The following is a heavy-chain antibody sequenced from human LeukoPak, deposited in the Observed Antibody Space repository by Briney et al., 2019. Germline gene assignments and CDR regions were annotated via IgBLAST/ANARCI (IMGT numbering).Heavy chain of an antibody. Sequence: PGGSLRLSCAASGFTFSSSAMHWVRQAPGKGLEWVAVISYDASNKYYADSVKGRFTISRDNSKNTLYLQMNSLRAEDTAVYYCARDGRDYYDSSGYYASFDYWGQGTLVTVSS. D-gene: IGHD3-22*01. CDR1: GFTFSSSA. CDR3: ARDGRDYYDSSGYYASFDY. J-gene: IGHJ4*02. V-gene: IGHV3-30-3*01. CDR2: ISYDASNK.